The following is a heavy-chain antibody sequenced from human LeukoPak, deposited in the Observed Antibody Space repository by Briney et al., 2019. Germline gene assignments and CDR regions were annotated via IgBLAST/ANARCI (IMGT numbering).Heavy chain of an antibody. J-gene: IGHJ4*02. D-gene: IGHD2-2*01. CDR3: ARQGRGVNQLLLYYFDY. V-gene: IGHV1-46*01. CDR2: INPSGGST. Sequence: GASVKVSGKTSGYTFTSYYIHWVRQAPGQGLEWMGIINPSGGSTDYAQKFQGRVTMTRDTSTSTVYMELSSLRSEDTAVYYCARQGRGVNQLLLYYFDYWGQGTLVTVSS. CDR1: GYTFTSYY.